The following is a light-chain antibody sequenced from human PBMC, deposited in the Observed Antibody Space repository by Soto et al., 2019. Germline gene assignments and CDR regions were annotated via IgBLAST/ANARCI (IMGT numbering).Light chain of an antibody. V-gene: IGLV1-40*01. Sequence: QSALTQPPSVSGAPGQRVTISCTGSNSNIGAGYDVHWYQQFPGTAPKLLIYGNINRPSGVPDRFSGSESGPSASLAITGLQAEDEADYYCQSYDSRLSNYVFGGGTKVTVL. CDR2: GNI. CDR3: QSYDSRLSNYV. CDR1: NSNIGAGYD. J-gene: IGLJ1*01.